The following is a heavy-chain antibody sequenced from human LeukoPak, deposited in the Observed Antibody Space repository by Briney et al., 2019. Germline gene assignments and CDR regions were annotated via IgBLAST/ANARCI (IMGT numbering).Heavy chain of an antibody. V-gene: IGHV4-4*07. J-gene: IGHJ4*02. Sequence: SETLSLTCTVSGGSISSYYWSWIRQPARKGLEWIGRIYISGSTNYNPSLKSRVTMSVDTSKNQFSLKLSSVTAADTAVYYCARNPTLGNYFDYWGQGTLVTVSS. CDR3: ARNPTLGNYFDY. CDR2: IYISGST. CDR1: GGSISSYY.